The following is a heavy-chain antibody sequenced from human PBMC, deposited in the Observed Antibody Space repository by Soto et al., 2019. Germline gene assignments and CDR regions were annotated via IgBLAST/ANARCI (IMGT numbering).Heavy chain of an antibody. D-gene: IGHD5-12*01. Sequence: HPGGSLRLSCAASGFTFSSYAMHWVRQAPGKGLEWVAVISYDGSNKYYADSVKGRFTISRDNSKNTLYLQMNSLRAEDTAVYYCARDHGGYDFSYFDYWGQGTLVTAPQ. V-gene: IGHV3-30-3*01. J-gene: IGHJ4*02. CDR2: ISYDGSNK. CDR3: ARDHGGYDFSYFDY. CDR1: GFTFSSYA.